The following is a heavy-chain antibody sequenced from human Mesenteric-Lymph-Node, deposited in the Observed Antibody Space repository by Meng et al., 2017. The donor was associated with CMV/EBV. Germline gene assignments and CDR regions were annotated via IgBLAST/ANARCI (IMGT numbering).Heavy chain of an antibody. V-gene: IGHV3-23*03. CDR2: FYSGGTTT. Sequence: GGSLRPSCAASGFTFSTYAMSWVRQAPGKGLEWVSGFYSGGTTTYYADSVKGRFTISRDNSKNTLYLQMNSLRAEDPAVYYCAKDGGYSSGWYFFDYWGQGTLVTVSS. CDR1: GFTFSTYA. D-gene: IGHD6-19*01. J-gene: IGHJ4*02. CDR3: AKDGGYSSGWYFFDY.